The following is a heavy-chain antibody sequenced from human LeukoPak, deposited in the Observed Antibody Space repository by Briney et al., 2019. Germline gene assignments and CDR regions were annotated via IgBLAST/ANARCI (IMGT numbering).Heavy chain of an antibody. Sequence: AGGSLRLSCAASRFTFCSYWMRWVRQAPGKGLEWVANIKQDGSEKYYVDSVKGRFTISRDNAKNSLYLQMNSLRVEVTAVYYCARGPFEHDSSGHYYYYGMDVWGQGTTVTVSS. CDR3: ARGPFEHDSSGHYYYYGMDV. D-gene: IGHD3-22*01. J-gene: IGHJ6*02. V-gene: IGHV3-7*01. CDR2: IKQDGSEK. CDR1: RFTFCSYW.